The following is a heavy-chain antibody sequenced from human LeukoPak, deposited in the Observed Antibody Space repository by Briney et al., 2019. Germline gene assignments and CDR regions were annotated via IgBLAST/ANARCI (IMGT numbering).Heavy chain of an antibody. CDR3: ARDARISGWSYFDY. CDR1: GGSFSGYY. V-gene: IGHV4-34*01. J-gene: IGHJ4*02. D-gene: IGHD6-19*01. Sequence: PSETLSLTCAVYGGSFSGYYWSWIRQPPGKGLEWIGEINHSGSTNYNPSLKSRVTISVDTSQNQFSLKLSSVTAADTAVYYCARDARISGWSYFDYWGQGTLVTVSS. CDR2: INHSGST.